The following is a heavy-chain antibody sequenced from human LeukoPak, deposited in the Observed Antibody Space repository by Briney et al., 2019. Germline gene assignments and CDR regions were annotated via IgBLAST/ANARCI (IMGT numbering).Heavy chain of an antibody. CDR3: AKAGLTMIRFGVVDY. J-gene: IGHJ4*02. Sequence: PGRSLRLSCAASGFTFDDYAMHWVRQAPGKGLEWVSGISWNSGSIGYADSVKGRFTISRDNAKNSLYLQMNSLRAEDTAVYYCAKAGLTMIRFGVVDYWGQGTLVTVSS. CDR1: GFTFDDYA. V-gene: IGHV3-9*01. CDR2: ISWNSGSI. D-gene: IGHD3-22*01.